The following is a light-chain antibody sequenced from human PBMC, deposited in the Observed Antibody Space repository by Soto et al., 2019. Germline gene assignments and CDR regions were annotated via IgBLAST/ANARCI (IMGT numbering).Light chain of an antibody. CDR3: FSKV. CDR2: DTS. J-gene: IGLJ7*01. CDR1: TGAVTSGHY. Sequence: QTVVTQEPSLTVSPGGTVTLTCGSSTGAVTSGHYPYWFQQKPGQAPRTLIYDTSNKHSWTPARFSGSLLGGKAALTLSGAQPEDEAEYYCFSKVFGGGTQLTVL. V-gene: IGLV7-46*01.